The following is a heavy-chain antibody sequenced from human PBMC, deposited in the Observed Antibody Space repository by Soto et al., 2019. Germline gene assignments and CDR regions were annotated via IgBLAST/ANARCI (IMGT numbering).Heavy chain of an antibody. CDR3: AKDVNRVRGPDY. CDR1: GFVFSNYV. CDR2: ISGIGGST. J-gene: IGHJ4*02. D-gene: IGHD3-10*01. V-gene: IGHV3-23*01. Sequence: EVQLLESGGGLVQPGGSLRLSCAASGFVFSNYVLSWVRQAPGKGLEWVSAISGIGGSTYYADSVKGRFTISRDTSKNMLDVQMNSLRVEDTAVYYCAKDVNRVRGPDYWGQGTLVTVSS.